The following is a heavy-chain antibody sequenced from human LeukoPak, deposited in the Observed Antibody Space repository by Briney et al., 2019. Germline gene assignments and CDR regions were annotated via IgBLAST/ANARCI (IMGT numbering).Heavy chain of an antibody. J-gene: IGHJ4*02. CDR1: GLTLRDFW. V-gene: IGHV3-74*01. CDR2: VKGDERTT. CDR3: AIGHGYGYDY. Sequence: AGSLTHSCVSSGLTLRDFWMHWVRQPPAKGLVWVGLVKGDERTTICAGSVKGRFTISRYNAKDTLYLQMNDMRADDCGVYYCAIGHGYGYDYWGQGVLVTVSS. D-gene: IGHD5-18*01.